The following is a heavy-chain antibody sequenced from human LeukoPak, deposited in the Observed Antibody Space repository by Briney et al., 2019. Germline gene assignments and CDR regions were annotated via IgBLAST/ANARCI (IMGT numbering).Heavy chain of an antibody. V-gene: IGHV1-69*13. CDR2: IIPIFGTA. CDR1: GGTFSSYA. J-gene: IGHJ3*02. D-gene: IGHD3-3*01. CDR3: ARASYYDFWSGYLDAFDI. Sequence: ASVKVSCKASGGTFSSYAISWVRQAPGQGLGWMGGIIPIFGTANYAQKFQGRVTITADESTSTAYMELSSLRSEDTAVYYCARASYYDFWSGYLDAFDIWGQGTMVTVSS.